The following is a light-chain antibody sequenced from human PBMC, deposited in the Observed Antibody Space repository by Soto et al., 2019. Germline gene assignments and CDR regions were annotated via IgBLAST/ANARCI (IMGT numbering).Light chain of an antibody. V-gene: IGKV3-11*01. J-gene: IGKJ4*01. CDR3: QQRSNWPQLT. CDR1: QSVSTY. Sequence: EIVLTKSPATLSLSPGERATLSCRASQSVSTYLAWYQQKPGQAHRLLIYDASSTATGIPARFSGSGSGTDFTLTISSLEPEDFAVYYCQQRSNWPQLTFGGGTTVEIK. CDR2: DAS.